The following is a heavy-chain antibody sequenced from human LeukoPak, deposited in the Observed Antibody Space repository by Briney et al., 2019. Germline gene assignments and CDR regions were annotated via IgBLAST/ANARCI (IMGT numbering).Heavy chain of an antibody. V-gene: IGHV3-23*01. Sequence: PGGSLRLSCAVSGFTFSSYAMSWVRQAPGKGLEWVSVITGSGASTDYADSVKGRFTISRDNSKNTLYLQMNSLRAEDTGVYYCAKGGSSGWKDYFDYWGQGTLVTVSS. D-gene: IGHD6-19*01. J-gene: IGHJ4*02. CDR3: AKGGSSGWKDYFDY. CDR1: GFTFSSYA. CDR2: ITGSGAST.